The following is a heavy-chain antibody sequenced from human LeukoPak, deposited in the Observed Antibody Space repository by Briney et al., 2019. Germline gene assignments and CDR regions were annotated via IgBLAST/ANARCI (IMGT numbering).Heavy chain of an antibody. CDR2: INPNSGGT. CDR1: GYTFTGYY. J-gene: IGHJ3*02. V-gene: IGHV1-2*02. D-gene: IGHD3-9*01. Sequence: ASVKVSCKASGYTFTGYYMHWVRQAPGQGLEWMGWINPNSGGTNYAQKFQGRVTRTRDTSISTAYMELSRLRSDDTAVYYCARVTGYDILTGYQRGDAFDIWGQGTMVTVSS. CDR3: ARVTGYDILTGYQRGDAFDI.